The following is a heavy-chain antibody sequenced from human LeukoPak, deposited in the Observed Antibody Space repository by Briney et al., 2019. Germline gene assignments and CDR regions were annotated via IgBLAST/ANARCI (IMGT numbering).Heavy chain of an antibody. J-gene: IGHJ4*02. D-gene: IGHD1-1*01. CDR2: IYPGDSDT. CDR3: ARHIWAERDYFDY. Sequence: GESLQIPRKASGFSFTSYWIAWVRQMPGKGLEWMGVIYPGDSDTKYSPSFQGQVTISADKFITTAYLQWSSPKASDTGMYYCARHIWAERDYFDYWGQGTVHTVSS. CDR1: GFSFTSYW. V-gene: IGHV5-51*01.